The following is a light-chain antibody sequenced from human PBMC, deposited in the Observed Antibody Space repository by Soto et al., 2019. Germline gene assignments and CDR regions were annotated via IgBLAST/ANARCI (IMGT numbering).Light chain of an antibody. CDR2: DVS. CDR3: TSYTSSSILV. V-gene: IGLV2-14*01. J-gene: IGLJ2*01. Sequence: QSALTQPASVSGSPGQSIAISCTGTNSVVGGYNYVSWYQQHPGKAPKLMIYDVSNRPSGVSDRFSGSKSGNTASLTISGLQADEEADYCCTSYTSSSILVFGGGTKLTVL. CDR1: NSVVGGYNY.